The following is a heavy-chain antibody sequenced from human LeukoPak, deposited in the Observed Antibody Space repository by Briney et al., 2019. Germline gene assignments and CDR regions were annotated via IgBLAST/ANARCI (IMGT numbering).Heavy chain of an antibody. CDR3: ARGLPRYYYDSSGLGYYFDY. CDR1: GYTFTSYG. Sequence: ASVKVSCKASGYTFTSYGISWVRQAPGQGLEWMGWISAYNGNTNYAQTLQGRVTMTTDTSTSTAYMELRSLRSDDTAVYYCARGLPRYYYDSSGLGYYFDYWGQGTLVTVSS. CDR2: ISAYNGNT. J-gene: IGHJ4*02. V-gene: IGHV1-18*01. D-gene: IGHD3-22*01.